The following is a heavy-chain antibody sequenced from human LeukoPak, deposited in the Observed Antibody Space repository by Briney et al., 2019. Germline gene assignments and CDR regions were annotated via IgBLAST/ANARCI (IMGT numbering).Heavy chain of an antibody. V-gene: IGHV4-61*05. J-gene: IGHJ4*02. D-gene: IGHD4/OR15-4a*01. CDR1: GGSISSSYDY. Sequence: SETLSLTCTVSGGSISSSYDYWGWIRQPPGKGLEWIGYIYYSGSTNYNPSLKSRVTISVDTSKNQFSLKLSSVTAADTAVYYCARRAGAYSHHYDYWGQGTLVTVSS. CDR3: ARRAGAYSHHYDY. CDR2: IYYSGST.